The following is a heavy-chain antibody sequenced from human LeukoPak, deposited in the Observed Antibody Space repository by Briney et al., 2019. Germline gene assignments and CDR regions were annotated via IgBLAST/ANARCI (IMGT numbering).Heavy chain of an antibody. CDR1: GFTFDDYA. D-gene: IGHD1-26*01. Sequence: SGGSLRLSCAASGFTFDDYAMHWVRQAPGKGLEWVSGISWNSGSIGYADSVKGRFTISRDNAKNSLYLQMNSLRAEDTALYYCASGCYFRGAFDIWGQGTMVTVSS. CDR2: ISWNSGSI. V-gene: IGHV3-9*01. CDR3: ASGCYFRGAFDI. J-gene: IGHJ3*02.